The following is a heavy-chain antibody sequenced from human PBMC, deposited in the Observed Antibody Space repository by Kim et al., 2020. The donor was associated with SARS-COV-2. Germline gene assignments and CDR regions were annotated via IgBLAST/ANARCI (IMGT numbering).Heavy chain of an antibody. V-gene: IGHV1-3*01. CDR2: INAGNGNT. D-gene: IGHD6-19*01. Sequence: ASVKVSCKASGYTFTSYAMHWVRQAPGQRLEWMGWINAGNGNTKYSQKFQGRVTITRDTSASTAYMELSSLRSEDTAVYYCASPGPVSGWYLGWGQGTLVTVSS. J-gene: IGHJ4*02. CDR3: ASPGPVSGWYLG. CDR1: GYTFTSYA.